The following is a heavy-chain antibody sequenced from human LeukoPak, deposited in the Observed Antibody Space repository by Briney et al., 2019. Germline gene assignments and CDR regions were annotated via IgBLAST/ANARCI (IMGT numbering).Heavy chain of an antibody. J-gene: IGHJ4*02. Sequence: PSETLXXXCXVXGGSISSYYXSWLRQPPGKGLEGIGYIYYSGSTNYNPSLTSRVTILVDTSKNQFSLKLSSVTAADTAVYYCASLVGGSYYFDYWGQGTLVTVSS. CDR3: ASLVGGSYYFDY. D-gene: IGHD3-16*01. CDR1: GGSISSYY. CDR2: IYYSGST. V-gene: IGHV4-59*01.